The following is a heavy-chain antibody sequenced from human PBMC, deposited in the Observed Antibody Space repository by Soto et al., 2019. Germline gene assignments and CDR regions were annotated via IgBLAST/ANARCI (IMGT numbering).Heavy chain of an antibody. D-gene: IGHD6-19*01. CDR2: IYYSGST. V-gene: IGHV4-61*01. CDR3: ARIAVAGTGNWFDP. J-gene: IGHJ5*02. Sequence: QVQLQESGPGLVKPSETLSLTCTVSGGSVSSGSYYWSWIRQPPGKGLEWIGYIYYSGSTTYNPSLKSRVTISVDTSKNQFSLKLSSVTAPDTAVYYCARIAVAGTGNWFDPWGQGTLVTVSS. CDR1: GGSVSSGSYY.